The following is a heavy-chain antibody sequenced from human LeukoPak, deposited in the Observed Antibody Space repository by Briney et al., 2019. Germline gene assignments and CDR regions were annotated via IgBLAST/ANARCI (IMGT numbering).Heavy chain of an antibody. CDR2: INPSGGST. CDR3: TIIPNVILFTHYFEY. Sequence: ASVKVSCKASGYTFTTYYMHWVRQAPGQGLEWMGIINPSGGSTSYAQKFQGRVTITRDTSTSTVYMEVSSLRSEDTAVYYCTIIPNVILFTHYFEYWGQGTLVTVSS. CDR1: GYTFTTYY. V-gene: IGHV1-46*01. J-gene: IGHJ4*02. D-gene: IGHD2-21*01.